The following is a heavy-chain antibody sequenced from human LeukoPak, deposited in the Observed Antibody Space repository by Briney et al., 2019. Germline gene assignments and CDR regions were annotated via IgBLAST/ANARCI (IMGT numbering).Heavy chain of an antibody. J-gene: IGHJ5*02. CDR2: IYHSGST. D-gene: IGHD3-22*01. Sequence: SETLSLTCTVSGGAVSSGNYSWSWIRQPPGKGLEWIGYIYHSGSTYYNPSLKSRVTISVDRSKNQFSLKLSSVTAADTAVYYCARQNGYYYDSSGYTTWFDPWGQGTLVTVSS. CDR1: GGAVSSGNYS. V-gene: IGHV4-30-2*01. CDR3: ARQNGYYYDSSGYTTWFDP.